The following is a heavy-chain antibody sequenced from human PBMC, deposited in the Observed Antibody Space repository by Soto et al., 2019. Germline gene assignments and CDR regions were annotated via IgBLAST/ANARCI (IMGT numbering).Heavy chain of an antibody. V-gene: IGHV3-53*01. J-gene: IGHJ4*01. CDR3: ARVVLVGATPDYFDH. D-gene: IGHD1-26*01. CDR2: INSGCTT. Sequence: EVQLVESGGGLIQPGGSLRLSCAVSGFTVSRNFMSWIRQAPGKGLQWVSIINSGCTTYYTDSAKGRFTISGDNSKNRFYIQMNSLRVEDTATYYCARVVLVGATPDYFDHWGQGSLVSVSS. CDR1: GFTVSRNF.